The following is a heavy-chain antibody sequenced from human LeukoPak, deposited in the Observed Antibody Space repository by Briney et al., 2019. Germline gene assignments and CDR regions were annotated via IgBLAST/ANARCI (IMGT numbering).Heavy chain of an antibody. CDR2: INQDGSEK. D-gene: IGHD3-10*01. CDR1: GFTFSSYW. CDR3: AKDLWFGEKGGLDY. J-gene: IGHJ4*02. V-gene: IGHV3-7*01. Sequence: PGGSLRLSCAASGFTFSSYWMSWVRQAPGKGLEWVANINQDGSEKYYVDSVKGRFTISRDNSKNTLYLQMNSLRAEDTAVYYCAKDLWFGEKGGLDYWGQGTLVTVSS.